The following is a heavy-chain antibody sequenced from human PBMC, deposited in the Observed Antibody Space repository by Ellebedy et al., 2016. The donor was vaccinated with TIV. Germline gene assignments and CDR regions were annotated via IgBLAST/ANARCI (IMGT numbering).Heavy chain of an antibody. D-gene: IGHD6-13*01. CDR1: GGTFSSYA. J-gene: IGHJ6*02. CDR3: AKDRDSSSWYFGGYYYYGMDV. Sequence: AASVKVSCKASGGTFSSYAISWVRQAPGQGLEWMGRIIPILGIANYAQKFQGRVTITEDKSTSTAYMELSRLRSEDTAVYYCAKDRDSSSWYFGGYYYYGMDVWGQGTTVTVSS. V-gene: IGHV1-69*04. CDR2: IIPILGIA.